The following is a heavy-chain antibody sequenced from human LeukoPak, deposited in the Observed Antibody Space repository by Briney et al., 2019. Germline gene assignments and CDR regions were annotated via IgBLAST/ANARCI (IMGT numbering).Heavy chain of an antibody. CDR3: ARELRGWSTDDAFDI. Sequence: SVKVSCKASGGTFSSYAISWVRQAPGQGLEWMGGIIPIFGTANYAQKFQGRVTITADKSTSTAYMELSSLRSEDTAVYYCARELRGWSTDDAFDIWGQGTMVTVSS. CDR1: GGTFSSYA. CDR2: IIPIFGTA. J-gene: IGHJ3*02. D-gene: IGHD6-19*01. V-gene: IGHV1-69*06.